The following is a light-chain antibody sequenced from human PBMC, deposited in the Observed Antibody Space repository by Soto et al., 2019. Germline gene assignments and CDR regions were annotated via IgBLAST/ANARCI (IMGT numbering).Light chain of an antibody. J-gene: IGLJ2*01. Sequence: QSALTQPASVSGSPGQSITISCTGTSSDFGGYNYVSWYQQHPGKAPKLMIYDVSNRPSGVSNRFSGSKSGNTASLTISGLQAEDEADYYCSSYTSSSTVVFVGGTQLTVL. CDR1: SSDFGGYNY. CDR3: SSYTSSSTVV. V-gene: IGLV2-14*01. CDR2: DVS.